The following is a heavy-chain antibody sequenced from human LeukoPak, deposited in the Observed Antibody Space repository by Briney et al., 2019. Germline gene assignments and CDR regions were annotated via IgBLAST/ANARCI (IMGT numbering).Heavy chain of an antibody. Sequence: GASLRLSCAVSGLTLSNYGMSWVRQAPGKGLEWVAGISDSGGRTNYADSVKGRFTISRENPKNTLYLQMNSLRAEDTAVYFCAKRGVVIRVILVGFHKEAYYFDSWGQGALVTVSS. V-gene: IGHV3-23*01. CDR2: ISDSGGRT. D-gene: IGHD3-22*01. J-gene: IGHJ4*02. CDR3: AKRGVVIRVILVGFHKEAYYFDS. CDR1: GLTLSNYG.